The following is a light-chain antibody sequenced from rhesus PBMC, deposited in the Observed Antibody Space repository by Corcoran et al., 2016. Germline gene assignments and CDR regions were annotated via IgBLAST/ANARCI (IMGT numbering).Light chain of an antibody. V-gene: IGKV1S8*01. J-gene: IGKJ2*01. CDR3: QHYFDTPFS. CDR2: AAS. CDR1: QNIDDF. Sequence: QMTQSPSALSAFVGDRVTISCRASQNIDDFLAWFQQKPGKAPKFLIYAASTLQTGIPSRFSGIGSGTDFTLTISSLQPEDSAVYYCQHYFDTPFSFGQGTKVEIK.